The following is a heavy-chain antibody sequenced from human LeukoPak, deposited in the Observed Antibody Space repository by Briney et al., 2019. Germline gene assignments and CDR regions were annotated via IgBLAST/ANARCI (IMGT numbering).Heavy chain of an antibody. V-gene: IGHV4-38-2*02. Sequence: SETLSLTCTVSGYSISSGYYWGGIRQPPGKGLEWIGSIYHSGSTYYNPSLKRRVTISVDTSKHQFSLKLSSVTAADTAVYYCARGLTIFGVVTPQGHYFDYWGQGTLVTVSS. CDR3: ARGLTIFGVVTPQGHYFDY. J-gene: IGHJ4*02. D-gene: IGHD3-3*01. CDR1: GYSISSGYY. CDR2: IYHSGST.